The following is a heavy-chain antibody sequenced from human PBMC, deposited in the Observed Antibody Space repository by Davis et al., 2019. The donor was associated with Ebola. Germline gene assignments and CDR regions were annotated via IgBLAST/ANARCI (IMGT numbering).Heavy chain of an antibody. D-gene: IGHD6-6*01. CDR2: IGLQHDT. CDR1: GFTFSAHA. V-gene: IGHV3-23*01. Sequence: PGGSLRLSCAASGFTFSAHAMYWVRQAPGKGLEWVSIIGLQHDTYYPDSVKGRFTISRDNSKNTLYLQMNSLRVEDTAVYYCAKDPYRSSTPGFFQHWGQGTLVTVSS. J-gene: IGHJ1*01. CDR3: AKDPYRSSTPGFFQH.